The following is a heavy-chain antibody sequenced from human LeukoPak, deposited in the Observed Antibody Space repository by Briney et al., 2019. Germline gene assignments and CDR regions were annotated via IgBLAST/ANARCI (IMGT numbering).Heavy chain of an antibody. V-gene: IGHV1-46*01. CDR1: GYTFTGYY. Sequence: ASVKVSCKASGYTFTGYYMHWVRQAPGQGLEWMGAINSGDGGRTLPQKFLGRITLTRDTSTNTAYMELSSLRSEDTAIYYCAREWGPGSSWYFDFWGQGTVVTVSS. CDR2: INSGDGGR. CDR3: AREWGPGSSWYFDF. D-gene: IGHD3-10*01. J-gene: IGHJ4*02.